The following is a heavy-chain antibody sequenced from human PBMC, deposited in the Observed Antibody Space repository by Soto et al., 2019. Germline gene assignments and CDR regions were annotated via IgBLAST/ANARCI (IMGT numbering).Heavy chain of an antibody. CDR1: GFTFSSYG. D-gene: IGHD3-10*01. CDR2: IWYDGSNK. V-gene: IGHV3-33*01. J-gene: IGHJ6*02. Sequence: GGSLRLSCAASGFTFSSYGMHWVRQAPGKGLEWVAVIWYDGSNKYYADSVKGRFTISRDNSKNTLYLQMNSLRAEDTAVYYCARDQNGSGSYYYYGMDVWGQGTTVTVSS. CDR3: ARDQNGSGSYYYYGMDV.